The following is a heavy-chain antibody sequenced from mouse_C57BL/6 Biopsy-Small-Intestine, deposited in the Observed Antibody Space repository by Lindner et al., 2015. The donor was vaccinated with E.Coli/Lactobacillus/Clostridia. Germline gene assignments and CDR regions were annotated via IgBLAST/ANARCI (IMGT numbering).Heavy chain of an antibody. CDR3: TREGNSAFDY. CDR1: DYRFTSYY. D-gene: IGHD2-1*01. Sequence: VQLQESGPELVKPGAXVKMSCKASDYRFTSYYVHWVRQRPGQGLEWIGWIYPGSANTQYNEKFEDKATLTADTSSSTAYMQLTSLTSEDSAVYYCTREGNSAFDYWGQGTTLTVSS. CDR2: IYPGSANT. V-gene: IGHV1-66*01. J-gene: IGHJ2*01.